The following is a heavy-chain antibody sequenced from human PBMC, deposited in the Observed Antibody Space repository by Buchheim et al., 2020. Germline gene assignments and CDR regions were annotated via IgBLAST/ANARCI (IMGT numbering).Heavy chain of an antibody. J-gene: IGHJ4*02. CDR2: ISSSSSPI. D-gene: IGHD1-26*01. CDR3: ARKGATTGFDY. CDR1: GFTFSSYS. Sequence: EVQLVESGGGLVQPGGSLRLSCAASGFTFSSYSMNWVRQAPGKGLEWVSYISSSSSPIYYADSVNGRFTISRDNATNSLSLQMNSLRAEDTAVYYCARKGATTGFDYWGQGTL. V-gene: IGHV3-48*01.